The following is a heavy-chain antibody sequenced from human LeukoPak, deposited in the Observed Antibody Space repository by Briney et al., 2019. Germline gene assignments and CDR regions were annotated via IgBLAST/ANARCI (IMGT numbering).Heavy chain of an antibody. CDR3: ARGDCSSATCYTKDAFDV. J-gene: IGHJ3*01. CDR2: ISSSGSTI. V-gene: IGHV3-11*04. D-gene: IGHD2-2*02. CDR1: GFTFSDYY. Sequence: GGSLRLSCAASGFTFSDYYMSWIRQAPGKGLEWVSYISSSGSTIYYADCVKGRFAISRDNAKNSLYLQMNGLRAEDTAVYYCARGDCSSATCYTKDAFDVWGQGTMVTVSS.